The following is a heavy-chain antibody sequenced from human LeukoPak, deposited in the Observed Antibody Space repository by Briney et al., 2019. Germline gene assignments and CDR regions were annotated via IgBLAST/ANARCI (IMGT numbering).Heavy chain of an antibody. V-gene: IGHV1-2*02. J-gene: IGHJ3*02. D-gene: IGHD5-18*01. Sequence: ASVKVSCKASGYTFTGYYMHWVRQAPGQGLEWMGWINPNSGGTNYAQKFQGRVTMTRDTSISTAYMELSRLRSDDTAVYYCARVRGYGDYDAFDIWGQGTMVTVSS. CDR3: ARVRGYGDYDAFDI. CDR2: INPNSGGT. CDR1: GYTFTGYY.